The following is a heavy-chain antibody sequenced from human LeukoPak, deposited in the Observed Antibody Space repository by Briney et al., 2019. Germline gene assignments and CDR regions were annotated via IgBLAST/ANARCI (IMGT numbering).Heavy chain of an antibody. D-gene: IGHD2-8*02. J-gene: IGHJ4*02. CDR3: ARDRGVLDD. CDR2: ISYSGST. V-gene: IGHV4-59*01. CDR1: GGSIGRYY. Sequence: SETLSLTCTVSGGSIGRYYWSWIRQPPGKGLEWIGYISYSGSTNYNPSLKSRVTISVDTSKNQFSLKLSSVTAADTAVYFCARDRGVLDDWGQGTLVTVSS.